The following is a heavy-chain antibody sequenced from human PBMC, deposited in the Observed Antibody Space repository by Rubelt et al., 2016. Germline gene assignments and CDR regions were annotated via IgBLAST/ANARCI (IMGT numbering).Heavy chain of an antibody. D-gene: IGHD3-10*01. CDR2: ISAYNGNA. Sequence: QVQLVQSGAEVKKPGASVKVSCKASGYTFTSYGISWVRQAPGQGLEWMGWISAYNGNATYAQKRQGRVTMTTDTSTSTAYMELRSRRSDDTAVYYCARCYGSGSYGNWFDPWGQGTLVTVSS. J-gene: IGHJ5*02. V-gene: IGHV1-18*01. CDR3: ARCYGSGSYGNWFDP. CDR1: GYTFTSYG.